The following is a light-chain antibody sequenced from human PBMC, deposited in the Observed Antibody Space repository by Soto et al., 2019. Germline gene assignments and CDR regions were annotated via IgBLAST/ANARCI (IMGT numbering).Light chain of an antibody. CDR3: TSSSNSVVV. CDR2: EVS. CDR1: SSDIGVYNY. Sequence: QSVLTQPASVSGSLGQSITIPCTGTSSDIGVYNYVAWYQHHPGKAPKLMLYEVSVRPSGVSNRFSGSKSGNTASLTIYGLQAEDEADYYCTSSSNSVVVFGGGTKLTVL. J-gene: IGLJ2*01. V-gene: IGLV2-14*01.